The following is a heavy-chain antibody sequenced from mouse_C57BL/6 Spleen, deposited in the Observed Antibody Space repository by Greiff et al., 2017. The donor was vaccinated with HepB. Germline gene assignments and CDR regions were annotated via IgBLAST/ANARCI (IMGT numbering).Heavy chain of an antibody. CDR2: INPYNGDT. CDR1: GYSFTGYF. Sequence: VQLKESGPELVKPGDSVKISCKASGYSFTGYFMNWVMQSHGKSLEWIGRINPYNGDTFYNQKFKGKATLTVDKSSSTAHMELRSLTSEDSAVYYCARHYDYDPYYFDYWGQGTTLTVSS. V-gene: IGHV1-20*01. D-gene: IGHD2-4*01. J-gene: IGHJ2*01. CDR3: ARHYDYDPYYFDY.